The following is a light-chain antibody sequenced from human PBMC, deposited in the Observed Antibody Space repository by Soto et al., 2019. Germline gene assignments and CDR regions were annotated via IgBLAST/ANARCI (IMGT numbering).Light chain of an antibody. Sequence: EVVMTQSPATLSVSPGEGATLSCRASQGIGDTLAWYQHKPGQTPRLLIYDASNRATGIPARFSGSGSGTDFTLTISSLEPEDFAVYYCQQRSNWHITFGQGTRLEIK. CDR1: QGIGDT. J-gene: IGKJ5*01. CDR3: QQRSNWHIT. V-gene: IGKV3D-11*01. CDR2: DAS.